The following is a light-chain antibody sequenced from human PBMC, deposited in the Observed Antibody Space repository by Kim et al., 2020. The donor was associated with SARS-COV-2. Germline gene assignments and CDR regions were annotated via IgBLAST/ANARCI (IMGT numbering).Light chain of an antibody. V-gene: IGKV2-28*01. CDR1: QSLLHSNGYKY. Sequence: PASISCRSSQSLLHSNGYKYLDWYLQKPGQSPQLLIYLGSNRASGVPDRFSGSGSGTDFTLKISRVEAEDVGVYYCMQALQTPITFGQGTRLEIK. CDR2: LGS. J-gene: IGKJ5*01. CDR3: MQALQTPIT.